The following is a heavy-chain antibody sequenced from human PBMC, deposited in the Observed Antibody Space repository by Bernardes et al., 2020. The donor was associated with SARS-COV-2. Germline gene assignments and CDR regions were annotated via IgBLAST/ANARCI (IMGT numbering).Heavy chain of an antibody. J-gene: IGHJ4*02. CDR3: ARGSGNYYFDY. CDR1: GFTFSSYW. D-gene: IGHD1-26*01. Sequence: GSLRLPSAASGFTFSSYWMHWVRLGPGKGPVWVSRINGDGSSINYADSVKGRFTISRDNARNTLYLEMNSLRAEDTAVYYCARGSGNYYFDYWGQGTLVTVSS. CDR2: INGDGSSI. V-gene: IGHV3-74*01.